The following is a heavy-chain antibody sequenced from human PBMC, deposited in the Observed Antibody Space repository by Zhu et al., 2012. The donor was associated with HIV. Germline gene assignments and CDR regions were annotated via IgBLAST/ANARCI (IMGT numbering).Heavy chain of an antibody. J-gene: IGHJ5*02. CDR3: ARHRSFWRTTWFDP. CDR1: GGSISSSSYY. CDR2: IYYSGST. V-gene: IGHV4-39*01. Sequence: QVQLQESGPGLVKPSETLSLTCTVSGGSISSSSYYWGWIRQPPGKGLEWIGSIYYSGSTYYNPSLKSRVTISVDTSKNQFSLKLSSVTAADTAVYYCARHRSFWRTTWFDPWAREPWSPSPQ. D-gene: IGHD1/OR15-1a*01.